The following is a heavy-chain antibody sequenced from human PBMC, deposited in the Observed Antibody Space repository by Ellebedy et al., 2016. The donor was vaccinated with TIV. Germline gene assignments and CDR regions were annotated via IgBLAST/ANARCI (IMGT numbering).Heavy chain of an antibody. CDR3: AKAAGLAAPSDGWFDP. D-gene: IGHD6-13*01. CDR2: INPSADTT. CDR1: GYTLTNNH. V-gene: IGHV1-46*01. Sequence: ASVKVSCKASGYTLTNNHLHWVRQAPGQGLEWMGVINPSADTTTFAPQFQGRITVTRDTSTNTVYMEVTSLTSQDTAVYYCAKAAGLAAPSDGWFDPWGQGTLVTVSS. J-gene: IGHJ5*02.